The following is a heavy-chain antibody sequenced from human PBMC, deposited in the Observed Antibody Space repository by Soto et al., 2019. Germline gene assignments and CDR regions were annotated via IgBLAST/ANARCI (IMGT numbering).Heavy chain of an antibody. CDR2: IDPSDSYT. V-gene: IGHV5-10-1*01. CDR1: GYSFTSYW. J-gene: IGHJ6*02. CDR3: AIIAVAGTDYYYGMDV. D-gene: IGHD6-19*01. Sequence: GESLKISCKGSGYSFTSYWISWVRQMPGKGLEWMGRIDPSDSYTNYSPSFQGHVTISADKPISTAYLQWSSLRASDTAMYYCAIIAVAGTDYYYGMDVWGQGTTVTVSS.